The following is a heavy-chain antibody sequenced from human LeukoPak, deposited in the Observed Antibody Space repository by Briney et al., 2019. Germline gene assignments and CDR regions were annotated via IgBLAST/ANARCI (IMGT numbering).Heavy chain of an antibody. J-gene: IGHJ4*02. Sequence: GGSLRLSCAASGFTFSSYAMSWVRQAPGKGLEWVSAISGSGGRTYYADSVKGRFTISRDNSKNTLYLQMNNLRADDTAVYYCAKDATGFSDFDYWGQGTLVTVSS. V-gene: IGHV3-23*01. CDR1: GFTFSSYA. D-gene: IGHD3-9*01. CDR2: ISGSGGRT. CDR3: AKDATGFSDFDY.